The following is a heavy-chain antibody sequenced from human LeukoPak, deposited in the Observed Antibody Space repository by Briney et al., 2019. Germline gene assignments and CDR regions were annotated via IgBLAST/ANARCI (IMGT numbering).Heavy chain of an antibody. Sequence: PSETLSLTCAVYGGSFSGYYWSWVRQPAGKRLEWIGRIYTSGSTNYNPSLKSRVTISVDTSKNQFSLKLSSVTAADTAVYYCARGDFWSGDYYYGMDVWGQGTTVTVSS. D-gene: IGHD3-3*01. CDR3: ARGDFWSGDYYYGMDV. CDR2: IYTSGST. V-gene: IGHV4-59*10. J-gene: IGHJ6*02. CDR1: GGSFSGYY.